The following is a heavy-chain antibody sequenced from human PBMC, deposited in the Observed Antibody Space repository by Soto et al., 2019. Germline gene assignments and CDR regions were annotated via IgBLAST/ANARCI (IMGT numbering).Heavy chain of an antibody. J-gene: IGHJ6*02. CDR1: GGSISSYY. Sequence: SETLSLICTVSGGSISSYYWSWIRQPPGKGLEWIGYIYYSGSTNYNPSLKSRVTISVDTSKNQFSLKLSSVTAADTAVYYCARGAPVYSSSLNYYYYGMDVWGQGTTVTVS. V-gene: IGHV4-59*01. D-gene: IGHD6-6*01. CDR3: ARGAPVYSSSLNYYYYGMDV. CDR2: IYYSGST.